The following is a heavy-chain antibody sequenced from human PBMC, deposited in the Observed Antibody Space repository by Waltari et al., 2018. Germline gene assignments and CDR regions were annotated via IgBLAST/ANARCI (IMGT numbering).Heavy chain of an antibody. J-gene: IGHJ4*02. CDR2: ITYGGST. Sequence: QLQLQESGPGLVRPSETLSLICSDSDDSISGSNYWGWIRQPPGKGLEWIGTITYGGSTSYNPSLKSRVILSIDTSKRQVSLRLTSVTSADTAICYCARCRSSTMEDNWGQGTLVTVSS. CDR1: DDSISGSNY. D-gene: IGHD1-1*01. V-gene: IGHV4-39*07. CDR3: ARCRSSTMEDN.